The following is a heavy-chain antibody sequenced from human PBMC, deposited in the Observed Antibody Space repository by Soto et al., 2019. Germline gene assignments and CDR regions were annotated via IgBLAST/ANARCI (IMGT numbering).Heavy chain of an antibody. CDR1: GFTFNAHG. Sequence: VQLVESGGGVVQPGRSLRLSCAASGFTFNAHGMHWVRQSPGKGLEWVAVVGDDGTAKVYADSAKGRFILSRDNSKNTLYMQMDSLRQEDTAVYYCAREATHGNWYLDLWGRGTLVTVSS. CDR3: AREATHGNWYLDL. V-gene: IGHV3-30*03. CDR2: VGDDGTAK. J-gene: IGHJ2*01.